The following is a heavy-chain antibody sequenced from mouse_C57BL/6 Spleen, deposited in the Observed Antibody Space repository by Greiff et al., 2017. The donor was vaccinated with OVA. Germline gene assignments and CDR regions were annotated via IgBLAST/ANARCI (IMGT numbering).Heavy chain of an antibody. V-gene: IGHV1-26*01. CDR2: INPNNGGT. CDR3: ARYRYGSSLDY. CDR1: GYTFTDYY. J-gene: IGHJ2*01. Sequence: EVQLQQSGPELVKPGASVKISCKASGYTFTDYYMNWVKQSHGKSLEWIGDINPNNGGTSYNQKFKGKATLTVDKSSSTAYMELRSLTSEDSAVYYCARYRYGSSLDYWGQGTTLTVSS. D-gene: IGHD1-1*01.